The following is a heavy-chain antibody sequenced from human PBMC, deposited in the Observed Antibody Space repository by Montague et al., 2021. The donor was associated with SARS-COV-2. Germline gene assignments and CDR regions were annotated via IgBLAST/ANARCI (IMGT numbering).Heavy chain of an antibody. V-gene: IGHV4-34*01. Sequence: SETLSLTCAVYGGSFSGHSWTWIRQPPGKGLEWIGEINHSGGTNYNPSLKSRVTISVDTSKNQFSLKLSSLIAADTAVYYCARGLTDVTVILVFVGASLYFDSGGQGALGTVSS. CDR3: ARGLTDVTVILVFVGASLYFDS. CDR1: GGSFSGHS. D-gene: IGHD3-22*01. J-gene: IGHJ4*02. CDR2: INHSGGT.